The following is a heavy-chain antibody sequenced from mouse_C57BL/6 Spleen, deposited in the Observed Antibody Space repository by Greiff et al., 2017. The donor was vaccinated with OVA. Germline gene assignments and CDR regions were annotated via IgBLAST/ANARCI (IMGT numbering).Heavy chain of an antibody. CDR2: IDPSDSYT. D-gene: IGHD2-4*01. V-gene: IGHV1-50*01. Sequence: QVPLQQPGAELVKPGASVQLSCKASGFTFTSYWMQWVKQRPGPGLEWIGEIDPSDSYTNYNQKFKGKATLTVDTSSSTAYKQLSNLTSEDSAVYDCARRNYDYPDWYFDVWGTGTTVTVSS. CDR1: GFTFTSYW. CDR3: ARRNYDYPDWYFDV. J-gene: IGHJ1*03.